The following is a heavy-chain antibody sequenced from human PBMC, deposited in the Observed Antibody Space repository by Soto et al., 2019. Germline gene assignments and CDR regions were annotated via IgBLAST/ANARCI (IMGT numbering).Heavy chain of an antibody. CDR1: GGSISSYY. CDR2: IYYSGST. D-gene: IGHD1-1*01. V-gene: IGHV4-59*12. Sequence: SETLSLTCTVSGGSISSYYWSWIRQPPGKGLEWIGYIYYSGSTNYNPSLKSRVTISVDRSKNQFSLKLRSVTAADTAVYYCASKPYNWNTWMVYWGPGILVTVSS. CDR3: ASKPYNWNTWMVY. J-gene: IGHJ4*02.